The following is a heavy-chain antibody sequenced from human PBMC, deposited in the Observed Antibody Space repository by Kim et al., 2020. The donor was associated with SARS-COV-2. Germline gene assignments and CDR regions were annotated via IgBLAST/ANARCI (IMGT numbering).Heavy chain of an antibody. CDR1: GGSFSGYY. V-gene: IGHV4-34*01. CDR2: INHSGST. J-gene: IGHJ4*02. Sequence: SETLSLTCAVYGGSFSGYYWSWIRQPPGKGLEWIGEINHSGSTNYNPSLKSRVTISVDTSKNQFSLKLSSVTAADTAVYYCARVGELLDYWGQGTLVTVSS. CDR3: ARVGELLDY. D-gene: IGHD1-26*01.